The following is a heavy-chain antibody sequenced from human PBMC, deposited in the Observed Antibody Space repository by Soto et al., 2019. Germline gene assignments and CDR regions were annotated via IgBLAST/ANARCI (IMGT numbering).Heavy chain of an antibody. V-gene: IGHV3-74*01. Sequence: EVQLVESGGGLVQPGGALRLSCAASGFTVSTYWMHWVRQVPGKGLVWVARMRDDGTVTSYADFVKGRFAISRDIAKNTLYRQLNSLTGEDMDVYCCARGGGLHGTVPLCDYGGEGAVVTVSS. CDR1: GFTVSTYW. J-gene: IGHJ4*02. CDR3: ARGGGLHGTVPLCDY. D-gene: IGHD1-26*01. CDR2: MRDDGTVT.